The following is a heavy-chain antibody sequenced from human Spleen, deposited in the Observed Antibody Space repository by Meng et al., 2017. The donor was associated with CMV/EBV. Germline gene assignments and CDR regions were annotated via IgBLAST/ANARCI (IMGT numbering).Heavy chain of an antibody. J-gene: IGHJ2*01. D-gene: IGHD1-14*01. CDR2: IGTAGHT. CDR1: GFTFRNYD. CDR3: ARDGAPGGYWYFDL. Sequence: ESLKISCAASGFTFRNYDMHWVRQPIGKGLEWVSHIGTAGHTFYPGSVKGRFTISRENAKNSLYLQMNNLRAEDTAVYYCARDGAPGGYWYFDLWGRGTLVTVSS. V-gene: IGHV3-13*01.